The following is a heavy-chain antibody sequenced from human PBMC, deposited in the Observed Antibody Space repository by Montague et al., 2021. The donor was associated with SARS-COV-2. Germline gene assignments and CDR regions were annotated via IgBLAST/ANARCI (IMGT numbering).Heavy chain of an antibody. CDR1: GFTFSSYE. CDR3: AREGRGEQWLVRAFDI. J-gene: IGHJ3*02. D-gene: IGHD6-19*01. Sequence: SRRLSCAASGFTFSSYEMNWVRQAPGKGLEWVSNMSSSGSTIYYADSVKGRFTISRDNAKNSLYLQMNSLRAEDTAVYYCAREGRGEQWLVRAFDIWGQGTVVTVSS. V-gene: IGHV3-48*03. CDR2: MSSSGSTI.